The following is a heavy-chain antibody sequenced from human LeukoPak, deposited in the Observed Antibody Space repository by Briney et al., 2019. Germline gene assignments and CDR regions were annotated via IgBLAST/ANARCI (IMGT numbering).Heavy chain of an antibody. CDR3: ARVDIYGSGSYYRVGFDY. Sequence: ASVKVSCKASGYTFTSYDINWVRQATGQGLEWMGWMNPNSGNTGYAQKFQGRVTMTRNTSISTAYMELSSLRSEGTAVYYCARVDIYGSGSYYRVGFDYWGQGTLVTVSS. V-gene: IGHV1-8*01. J-gene: IGHJ4*02. D-gene: IGHD3-10*01. CDR2: MNPNSGNT. CDR1: GYTFTSYD.